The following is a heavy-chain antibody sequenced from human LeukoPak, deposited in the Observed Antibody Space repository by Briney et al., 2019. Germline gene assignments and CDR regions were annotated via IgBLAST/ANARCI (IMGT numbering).Heavy chain of an antibody. Sequence: GGSLRLSCVASGFSFSKYWMYWVRQAPGKGLEWVGRIKSKTDGGTTDYAAPVKGRFTISRDDSKNTLYLQMNSLKTEDTAVYYCTTDRGYSGYVVFDYWGQGTLVTVSS. CDR1: GFSFSKYW. CDR3: TTDRGYSGYVVFDY. CDR2: IKSKTDGGTT. J-gene: IGHJ4*02. V-gene: IGHV3-15*01. D-gene: IGHD5-12*01.